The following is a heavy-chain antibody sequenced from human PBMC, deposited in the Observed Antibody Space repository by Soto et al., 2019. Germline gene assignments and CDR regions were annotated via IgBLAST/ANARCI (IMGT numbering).Heavy chain of an antibody. CDR1: GGTFSSYA. V-gene: IGHV1-69*13. Sequence: GASVKVSCKASGGTFSSYAISWVRQAPGQGLEWMGGIIPIFGTANYAQKFQGRVTITADESTSTAYMELSSLRSEDTAVYYCARVSSGWTNWFDPWGQGTLVTAPQ. J-gene: IGHJ5*02. CDR2: IIPIFGTA. CDR3: ARVSSGWTNWFDP. D-gene: IGHD6-19*01.